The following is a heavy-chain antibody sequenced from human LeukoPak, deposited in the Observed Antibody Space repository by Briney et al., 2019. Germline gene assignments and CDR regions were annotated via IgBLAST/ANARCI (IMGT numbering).Heavy chain of an antibody. J-gene: IGHJ3*02. CDR3: FTYYYESGYAFDI. CDR1: GFIFSNCH. Sequence: GGSLRLYCAASGFIFSNCHMNWVRQAPGKGLEWVSYISSSSGTMYYADSVKGRFTISRDNAKNSLFLQMNGLRDEDTATYHCFTYYYESGYAFDIWGQGTMVTVSS. D-gene: IGHD3-22*01. CDR2: ISSSSGTM. V-gene: IGHV3-48*02.